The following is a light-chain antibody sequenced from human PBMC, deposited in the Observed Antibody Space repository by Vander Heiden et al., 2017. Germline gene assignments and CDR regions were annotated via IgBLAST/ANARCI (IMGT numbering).Light chain of an antibody. CDR3: QQYGSSRT. J-gene: IGKJ2*01. CDR1: QSVSSSY. CDR2: GAS. Sequence: EIWLTQSPGTLSLSPGERATLSCSASQSVSSSYLAWYQQKPGQAPRLLIYGASSRATGIPDRFSGSGSGTDFTLTISRLEPEDFAVYYCQQYGSSRTFGQGTKLEIK. V-gene: IGKV3-20*01.